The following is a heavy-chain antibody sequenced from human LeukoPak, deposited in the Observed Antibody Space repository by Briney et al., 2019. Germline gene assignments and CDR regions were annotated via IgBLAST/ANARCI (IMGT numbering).Heavy chain of an antibody. CDR1: GFTFRSLG. CDR3: VTDLHGINWYVY. J-gene: IGHJ4*02. D-gene: IGHD3-16*01. V-gene: IGHV3-30*02. Sequence: GGSLGLSCPASGFTFRSLGMHWVRQAPGKGLEWVAFVENDGTTKYYADSVKGRFSISRDNSKNTLFLQMNNLRTDDTSMYYCVTDLHGINWYVYWGQGTLVTVSS. CDR2: VENDGTTK.